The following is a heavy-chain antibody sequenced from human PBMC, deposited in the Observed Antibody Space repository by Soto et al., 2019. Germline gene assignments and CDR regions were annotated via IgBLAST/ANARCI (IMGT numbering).Heavy chain of an antibody. J-gene: IGHJ6*03. CDR1: GGSISSYY. Sequence: SETLSLTCTVSGGSISSYYWSWIRQPPGKGLEWIGYIYYSGSTNYNPSLKSRVTISVDTSKNQFSLKLSSVTAADTAVYYRARAYSSSSAYYYYMDVWGKGTTVTVSS. CDR3: ARAYSSSSAYYYYMDV. CDR2: IYYSGST. V-gene: IGHV4-59*01. D-gene: IGHD6-6*01.